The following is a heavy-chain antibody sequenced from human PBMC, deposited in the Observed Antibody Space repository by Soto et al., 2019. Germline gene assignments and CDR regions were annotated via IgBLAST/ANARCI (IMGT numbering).Heavy chain of an antibody. Sequence: EVQLLESGGGLVQPGGCLRLSCAPSGFTFSSYAMSWVRQAPGKGLVWVSANSGSGGRTYYADSVKGRFTISRDNSKNTLYLQMNSLRAEDTAVYYCAKSNGDYYGSGSYYMWYYYYYMDVWGKGTTVTVSS. D-gene: IGHD3-10*01. V-gene: IGHV3-23*01. CDR1: GFTFSSYA. CDR2: NSGSGGRT. CDR3: AKSNGDYYGSGSYYMWYYYYYMDV. J-gene: IGHJ6*03.